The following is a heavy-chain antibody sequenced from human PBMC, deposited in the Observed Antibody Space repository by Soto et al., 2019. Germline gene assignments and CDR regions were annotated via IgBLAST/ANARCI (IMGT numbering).Heavy chain of an antibody. CDR2: IIPILGIA. D-gene: IGHD2-2*02. J-gene: IGHJ6*02. CDR1: GGTFSSYT. V-gene: IGHV1-69*08. CDR3: AREAFGGCSSTSCYRYYYYGMDV. Sequence: QVQLVQSGAEVKKPGSSVKVSCKASGGTFSSYTISWVRQAPGQGLEWLGRIIPILGIANYAQKFQGRVTITADKSTSTAYMELSSLRSEDTAVYYCAREAFGGCSSTSCYRYYYYGMDVWGQGTTVTVSS.